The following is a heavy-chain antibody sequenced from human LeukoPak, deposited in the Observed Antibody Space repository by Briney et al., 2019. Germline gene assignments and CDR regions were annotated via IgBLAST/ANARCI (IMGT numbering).Heavy chain of an antibody. V-gene: IGHV1-8*01. Sequence: ASVKVSCKASGYTFSSYDIDWVRQATGQGLEWMGWMNPSTGNTGYAQKFQGRVTMTRDTSTSTAYMELSSLKSEDTAVYYCARLSETPAFYPGGRYLYLAYWGQGAQVTVSS. D-gene: IGHD2-8*02. CDR3: ARLSETPAFYPGGRYLYLAY. CDR1: GYTFSSYD. CDR2: MNPSTGNT. J-gene: IGHJ4*02.